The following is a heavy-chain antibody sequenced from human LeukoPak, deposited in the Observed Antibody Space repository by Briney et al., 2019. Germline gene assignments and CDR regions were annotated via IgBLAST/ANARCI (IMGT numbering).Heavy chain of an antibody. CDR2: MNPNSGNT. Sequence: ASVKVSCKASGYTFTSYDINWVRQATGQGLEWMGWMNPNSGNTGYAQKFQGRVTMTRNTSISTAYMELSSLRSEDTAVYYCARGTLPAFYDFWSGYSEPLDYWGQGTLVTVSS. CDR1: GYTFTSYD. V-gene: IGHV1-8*01. D-gene: IGHD3-3*01. CDR3: ARGTLPAFYDFWSGYSEPLDY. J-gene: IGHJ4*02.